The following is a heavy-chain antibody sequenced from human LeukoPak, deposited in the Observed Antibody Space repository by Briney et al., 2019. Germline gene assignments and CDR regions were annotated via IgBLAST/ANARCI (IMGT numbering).Heavy chain of an antibody. D-gene: IGHD3-3*01. Sequence: SQTLSLTCAISGDSVSSNSAAWNWIRQSPSRGLEWLGRTYYRSKWYSDYAVSVKSRITINPDTSKNQFSLQLNSVTPEDTAVYYCARAPPRTYYDFWSGYSGFDYWGQGTLVTVSS. CDR3: ARAPPRTYYDFWSGYSGFDY. CDR2: TYYRSKWYS. CDR1: GDSVSSNSAA. J-gene: IGHJ4*02. V-gene: IGHV6-1*01.